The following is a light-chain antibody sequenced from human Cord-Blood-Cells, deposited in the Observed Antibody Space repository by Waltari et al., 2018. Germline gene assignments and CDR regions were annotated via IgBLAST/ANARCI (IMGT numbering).Light chain of an antibody. CDR3: QQYNNWPPLT. J-gene: IGKJ4*01. CDR2: GAS. Sequence: EIVMTQSPATLSVSPGERATLPCRASQSVSRNLAWYQQKPGQAPRLLIYGASTSATGIPARFSGSGSGTEFTLTISSLQSEDFAVYYCQQYNNWPPLTFGGGTKVEIK. CDR1: QSVSRN. V-gene: IGKV3-15*01.